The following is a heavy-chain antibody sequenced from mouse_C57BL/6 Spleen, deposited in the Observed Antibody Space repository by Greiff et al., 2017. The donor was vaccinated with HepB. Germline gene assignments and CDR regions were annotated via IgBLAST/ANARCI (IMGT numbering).Heavy chain of an antibody. CDR1: GYTLTSYW. CDR3: ARVRAYDGYFAY. CDR2: IHPNSGST. J-gene: IGHJ3*01. V-gene: IGHV1-64*01. Sequence: VQLQQPGAELVKPGASVKLSCKASGYTLTSYWMHWVKQRPGQGLEWIGMIHPNSGSTNYNEKFKSKATLTVDKSSSTAYMQLSSLTSEDSAVYYCARVRAYDGYFAYWGQGTLVTVSA. D-gene: IGHD2-3*01.